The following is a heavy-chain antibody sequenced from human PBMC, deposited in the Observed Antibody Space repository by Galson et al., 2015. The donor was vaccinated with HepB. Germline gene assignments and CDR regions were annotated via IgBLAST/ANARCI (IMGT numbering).Heavy chain of an antibody. Sequence: SLRLSCAAFGFTVSSNYMSWVRQAPGKGLEWVSVVYSGGTTYYADSVKGRFTISRDNSKNTLYLQMNSLRAEDTAVYYCARVVYSGYDHDSWGQGTLVTVSS. V-gene: IGHV3-66*02. CDR3: ARVVYSGYDHDS. D-gene: IGHD5-12*01. J-gene: IGHJ4*02. CDR1: GFTVSSNY. CDR2: VYSGGTT.